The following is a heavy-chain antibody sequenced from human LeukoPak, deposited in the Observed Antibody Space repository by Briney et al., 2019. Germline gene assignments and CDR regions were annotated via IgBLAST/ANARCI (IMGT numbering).Heavy chain of an antibody. CDR1: GGTFNTHI. V-gene: IGHV1-69*08. D-gene: IGHD1-26*01. CDR3: TRVTLRGSKYNWFDP. CDR2: ITPIIGTT. Sequence: GASVKVSCRSSGGTFNTHIFNWVRQAPGQGLEWMGRITPIIGTTKYAQRFQARVTITADRSTSTAYLELGGLTYDDTAVYYCTRVTLRGSKYNWFDPWGQGTHVSVSS. J-gene: IGHJ5*02.